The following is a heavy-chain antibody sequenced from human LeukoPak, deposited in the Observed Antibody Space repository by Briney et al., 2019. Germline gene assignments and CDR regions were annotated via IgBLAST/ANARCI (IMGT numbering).Heavy chain of an antibody. V-gene: IGHV3-30*02. D-gene: IGHD6-19*01. CDR1: GFTFSSYG. J-gene: IGHJ4*02. CDR3: AKGYSSGWVWYYFDY. Sequence: GGSLRLSCAASGFTFSSYGMHWVRQAPGKGLEWVAVIWYDGSNKYYADSVKGRFTISRDNSKNMLYLQMNSLRAEDTAVYYCAKGYSSGWVWYYFDYWGQGTLGTVSS. CDR2: IWYDGSNK.